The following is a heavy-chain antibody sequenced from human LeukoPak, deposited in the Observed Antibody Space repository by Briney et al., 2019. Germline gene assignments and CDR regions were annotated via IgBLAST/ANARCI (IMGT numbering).Heavy chain of an antibody. J-gene: IGHJ4*02. D-gene: IGHD6-13*01. CDR2: ISSSGSTI. CDR1: GFTFSDYY. V-gene: IGHV3-11*04. Sequence: GGSLRLSCAASGFTFSDYYMSWIRQAPGKGLEWVSYISSSGSTIYYADSVKGRFTISRDNAKNSLYLQMNSLRAEDTAVYYCASGLQYSSSWYSFDYWGQGTLVTVSS. CDR3: ASGLQYSSSWYSFDY.